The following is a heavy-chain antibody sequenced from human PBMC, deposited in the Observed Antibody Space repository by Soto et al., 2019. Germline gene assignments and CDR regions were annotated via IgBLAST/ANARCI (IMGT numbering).Heavy chain of an antibody. D-gene: IGHD2-21*01. CDR3: ARDVNGGFCGA. CDR1: GFTFSSYS. J-gene: IGHJ5*02. Sequence: EVQLVESGGGLVKPGGSLRLSCAASGFTFSSYSMNWVRQAPGKGLEWVSTISSRNNDMYYVDSVKGRFTISRDNARNSVYLQMYSLRADDTAVYYCARDVNGGFCGAWGQGTVVSVSS. CDR2: ISSRNNDM. V-gene: IGHV3-21*01.